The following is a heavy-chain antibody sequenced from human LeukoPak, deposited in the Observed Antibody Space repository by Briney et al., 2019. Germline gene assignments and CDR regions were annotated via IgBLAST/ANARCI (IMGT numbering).Heavy chain of an antibody. D-gene: IGHD2-15*01. V-gene: IGHV3-23*01. Sequence: GGSLRLSCAASGFTFSSYAMSWVRQAPGKGLEWVSAISGSGGSTYYADSVKGRFTISRDSSKNTLYLQMNSLRAEDTAVYYCAKDVVVVAARDDAFDIWGQGTMVTVSS. CDR3: AKDVVVVAARDDAFDI. CDR2: ISGSGGST. J-gene: IGHJ3*02. CDR1: GFTFSSYA.